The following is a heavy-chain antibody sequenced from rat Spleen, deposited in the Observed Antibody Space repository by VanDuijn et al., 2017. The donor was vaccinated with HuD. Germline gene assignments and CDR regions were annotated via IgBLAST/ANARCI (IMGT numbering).Heavy chain of an antibody. CDR2: ISPSGGST. J-gene: IGHJ2*01. Sequence: EVQLVESGGGLVQPGRSLKLSCVASGFTFSNYAMHWIRQAPTKGLEWVAAISPSGGSTYYRDSVMGRFTISRDNAKSTLFLQMDSLRSEDTATYYCATDRINYGYWGQGVMVTVSS. CDR1: GFTFSNYA. CDR3: ATDRINYGY. V-gene: IGHV5-19*01. D-gene: IGHD1-11*01.